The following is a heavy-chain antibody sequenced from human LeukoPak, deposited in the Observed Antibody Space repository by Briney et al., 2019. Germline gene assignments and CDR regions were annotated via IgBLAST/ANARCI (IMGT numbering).Heavy chain of an antibody. V-gene: IGHV1-69*01. CDR1: GGTFSSYA. Sequence: GSSVKVSCKASGGTFSSYAISWVRQAPGQGLEWMGGIIPIFGTANYAQKFQGRVTITADESTSTAYMELSSLRSEDTAVYYCATILGTSYYGSGSYYYWGQGTLVTVSS. D-gene: IGHD3-10*01. J-gene: IGHJ4*02. CDR3: ATILGTSYYGSGSYYY. CDR2: IIPIFGTA.